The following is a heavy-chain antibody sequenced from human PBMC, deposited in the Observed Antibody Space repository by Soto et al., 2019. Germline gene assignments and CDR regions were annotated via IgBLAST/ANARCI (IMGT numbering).Heavy chain of an antibody. D-gene: IGHD4-17*01. CDR1: GGSISSYY. Sequence: KSSETLSLTCTVSGGSISSYYWSWIRQPPGKGLEWIGYIYYSGSTNYNPSLKSRVTISVDTSKNQFSLKLSSVTAADTAVYYCARGGGSHYGDYVYWGQGTLVTVSS. V-gene: IGHV4-59*01. CDR2: IYYSGST. CDR3: ARGGGSHYGDYVY. J-gene: IGHJ4*02.